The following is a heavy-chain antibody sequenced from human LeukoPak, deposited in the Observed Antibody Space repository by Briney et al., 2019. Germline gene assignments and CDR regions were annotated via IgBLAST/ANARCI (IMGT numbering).Heavy chain of an antibody. CDR2: ISAYNGNT. V-gene: IGHV1-18*01. D-gene: IGHD6-19*01. Sequence: GASVNVSCKASGYTFTSYGISWVRQAPGQGLEWMGWISAYNGNTNYAQKLQGRVTMTTDTSTSTAYMELRSLRSDDTAVYYCARDVDASGWSLFDYWGQGTLVTVSS. J-gene: IGHJ4*02. CDR1: GYTFTSYG. CDR3: ARDVDASGWSLFDY.